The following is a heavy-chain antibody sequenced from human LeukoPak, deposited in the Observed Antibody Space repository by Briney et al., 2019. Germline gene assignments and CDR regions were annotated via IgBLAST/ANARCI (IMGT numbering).Heavy chain of an antibody. D-gene: IGHD3-22*01. J-gene: IGHJ4*02. CDR3: ARAVTDYYDNSGYYYEVFYFDY. V-gene: IGHV3-48*03. CDR2: ISSSGRAV. Sequence: PGGSLRLSCAASGFSFSNYKMNWVRQAPGKGLQWVAYISSSGRAVYYADSVRGRFTISRDNAKNSLHLQMNSLRAEDTAVYYCARAVTDYYDNSGYYYEVFYFDYWGQGTLVTVSS. CDR1: GFSFSNYK.